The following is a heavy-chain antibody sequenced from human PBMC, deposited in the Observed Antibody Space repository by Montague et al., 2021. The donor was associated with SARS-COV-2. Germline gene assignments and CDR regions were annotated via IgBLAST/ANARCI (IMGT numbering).Heavy chain of an antibody. J-gene: IGHJ6*03. CDR2: IYYSGST. D-gene: IGHD3-9*01. Sequence: SETLSLTCTVSGGSISSYYWSWIRQPPGKGLGCIGDIYYSGSTNXNPSLKSRVTISVDTSKNQFSLKLSSVTAADTAVYYCARDSRTDFDWLFPDSGSYYYYLDVWGKGTTVTVSS. V-gene: IGHV4-59*01. CDR1: GGSISSYY. CDR3: ARDSRTDFDWLFPDSGSYYYYLDV.